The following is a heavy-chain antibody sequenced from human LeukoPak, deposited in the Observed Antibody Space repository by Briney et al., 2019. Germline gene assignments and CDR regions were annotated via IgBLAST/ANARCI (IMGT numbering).Heavy chain of an antibody. CDR2: ISSSSNYI. V-gene: IGHV3-21*01. CDR1: GFTFSSYS. Sequence: GGSLRLSCAASGFTFSSYSMNWVRQAPGKGLEWVSSISSSSNYIYYADSVQGRFTLSRDNAKNPLYLQMNSLRAEDTAVYYCAREQVVVVPAAIISYYYYMDVWGKGTTVTVSS. CDR3: AREQVVVVPAAIISYYYYMDV. J-gene: IGHJ6*03. D-gene: IGHD2-2*02.